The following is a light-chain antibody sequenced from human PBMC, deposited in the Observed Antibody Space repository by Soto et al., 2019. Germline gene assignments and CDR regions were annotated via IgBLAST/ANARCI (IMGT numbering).Light chain of an antibody. V-gene: IGLV2-14*02. J-gene: IGLJ1*01. CDR3: SSFTSTTTYV. Sequence: QPVLTHPASVSGVPGQARPISNTRKSSVVGSHDLVSWYQQQSGKVPKLIIYDVSSRPSGVSNRFSGSKSGNTASLTISGLQAEDEADYYCSSFTSTTTYVFGTGSKVTVL. CDR2: DVS. CDR1: SSVVGSHDL.